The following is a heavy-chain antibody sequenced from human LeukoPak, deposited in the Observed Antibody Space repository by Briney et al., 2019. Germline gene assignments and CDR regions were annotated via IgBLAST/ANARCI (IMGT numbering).Heavy chain of an antibody. CDR2: ISSSSSTI. J-gene: IGHJ3*02. Sequence: PGGSLRLSCAASGFTFSSYSMNWVRQAPGKGLEWVSYISSSSSTIYYADSVKGRFTISRDNAKNSLYLQMNSLRAEDTAVYYCARDGGGDIVVAFAFDIWGQGTMDTVSS. V-gene: IGHV3-48*01. D-gene: IGHD2-15*01. CDR1: GFTFSSYS. CDR3: ARDGGGDIVVAFAFDI.